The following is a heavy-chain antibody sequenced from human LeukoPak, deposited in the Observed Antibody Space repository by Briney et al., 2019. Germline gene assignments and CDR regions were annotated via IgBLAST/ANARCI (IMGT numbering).Heavy chain of an antibody. CDR3: ATSPCSGGSCYSGYFDL. CDR2: ISGSGVST. D-gene: IGHD2-15*01. J-gene: IGHJ4*02. V-gene: IGHV3-23*01. CDR1: GFTFSSYA. Sequence: GGSLRLSCAASGFTFSSYAMNWVRQAPGKGLEWVSIISGSGVSTYYADSVKGRFTISRDSSRNTLYLQMDSLRAEDTAIYYCATSPCSGGSCYSGYFDLWGQGTLVTVSS.